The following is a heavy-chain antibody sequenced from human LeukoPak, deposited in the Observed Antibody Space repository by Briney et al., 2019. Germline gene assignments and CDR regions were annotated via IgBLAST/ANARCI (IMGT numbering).Heavy chain of an antibody. CDR3: AKTGATGESHFDY. CDR1: GFTFSSYA. CDR2: ISYDGSNK. D-gene: IGHD7-27*01. V-gene: IGHV3-30-3*02. Sequence: PGRSLRLSCAASGFTFSSYAMHWVRQAPGKGLEWVAVISYDGSNKYYADSVKGRFTISRDNSKNTVYLQMNSLRAEDTAVYYCAKTGATGESHFDYWGQGTLVTVSS. J-gene: IGHJ4*02.